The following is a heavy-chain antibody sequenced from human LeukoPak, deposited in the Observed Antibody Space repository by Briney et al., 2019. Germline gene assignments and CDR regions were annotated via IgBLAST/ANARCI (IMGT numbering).Heavy chain of an antibody. CDR3: ARDWSCSSTSCYSLTYYYMDV. Sequence: GGSLRLSCAASGFTFSSYAMHWVRQAPGKGLEWVAVISYDGSNKYYADSVKGRFTISRDNSKNTLYLQMNSLRAEDTAVYYCARDWSCSSTSCYSLTYYYMDVWGKGTTVTVSS. J-gene: IGHJ6*03. CDR2: ISYDGSNK. V-gene: IGHV3-30*04. D-gene: IGHD2-2*01. CDR1: GFTFSSYA.